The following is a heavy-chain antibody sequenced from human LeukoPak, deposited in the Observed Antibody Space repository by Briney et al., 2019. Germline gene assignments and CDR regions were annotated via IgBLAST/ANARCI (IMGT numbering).Heavy chain of an antibody. CDR2: ISGSGDST. CDR1: GFTFSSYA. Sequence: GGSLRLSCAASGFTFSSYAMSWVRQAPGKGLEWVSAISGSGDSTYYADSVKGRFTMSRDNLKNTLYLQMTSLRAEDTAIYYCAKGRTGSEDWGQGTLVTVSS. D-gene: IGHD1-14*01. CDR3: AKGRTGSED. J-gene: IGHJ4*02. V-gene: IGHV3-23*01.